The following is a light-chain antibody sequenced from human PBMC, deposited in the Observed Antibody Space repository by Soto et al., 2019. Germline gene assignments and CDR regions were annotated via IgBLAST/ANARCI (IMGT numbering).Light chain of an antibody. CDR2: GAS. J-gene: IGKJ4*01. Sequence: EIVLTQSPGTLSLSPGERATLSCRASQSVSNNYLAWYQQKLGQAPRLLIYGASGRATGIPDRFSGRGSGTDFTLTITSLELEDFAVYYCQQYGRSRLTFGGGTKVEIK. CDR1: QSVSNNY. V-gene: IGKV3-20*01. CDR3: QQYGRSRLT.